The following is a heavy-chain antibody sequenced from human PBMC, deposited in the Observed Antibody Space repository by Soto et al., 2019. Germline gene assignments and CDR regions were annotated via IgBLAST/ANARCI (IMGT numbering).Heavy chain of an antibody. D-gene: IGHD2-15*01. J-gene: IGHJ6*02. V-gene: IGHV3-23*01. CDR2: ISGSGGST. CDR1: GFTFSSFG. CDR3: AKDRVGGD. Sequence: EVQLLESGGGLVQPGGSLRLSCAASGFTFSSFGMSWVRQAPGKGLEWVSAISGSGGSTYYADSVKGRFTISRDNSKNTLYLQMSGLRAEDTAVDYCAKDRVGGDWGQGTTVTVSS.